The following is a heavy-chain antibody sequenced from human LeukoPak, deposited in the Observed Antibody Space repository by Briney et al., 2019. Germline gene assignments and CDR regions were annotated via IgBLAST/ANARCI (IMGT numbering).Heavy chain of an antibody. V-gene: IGHV3-30-3*01. Sequence: GRSLRLSCAASGFTFSTYAMHWVRQAPGKGLVWVAVVSYDGSNKYYADSVKGRFTISRDNSQNTLYLQMNSLRAEDTAVYYCARDPLGYCSPTNCPPGVYFDYWGQGTLVTVSS. CDR2: VSYDGSNK. CDR1: GFTFSTYA. D-gene: IGHD2-2*01. CDR3: ARDPLGYCSPTNCPPGVYFDY. J-gene: IGHJ4*02.